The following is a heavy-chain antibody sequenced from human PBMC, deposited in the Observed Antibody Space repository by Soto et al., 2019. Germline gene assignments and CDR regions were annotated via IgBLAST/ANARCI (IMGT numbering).Heavy chain of an antibody. D-gene: IGHD4-17*01. CDR3: AKVSPDYGDFDAFDI. CDR2: ISWNSGSI. CDR1: GFTFDDYA. Sequence: EVQLVESGGGLVQPGRSPRLSCAASGFTFDDYAMHWVRQAPGKGLEWVSGISWNSGSIGYADSVKGRFTISRDNAKNSLYLQMNSLRAEDTALYYCAKVSPDYGDFDAFDIWGQGTMVTVSS. J-gene: IGHJ3*02. V-gene: IGHV3-9*01.